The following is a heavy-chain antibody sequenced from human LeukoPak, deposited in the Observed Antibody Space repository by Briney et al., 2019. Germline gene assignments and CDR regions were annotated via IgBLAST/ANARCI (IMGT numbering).Heavy chain of an antibody. CDR3: ARAFYPGYYSYMAV. V-gene: IGHV4-59*01. J-gene: IGHJ6*03. D-gene: IGHD3-3*02. CDR2: IYYSGST. CDR1: GGSISPYY. Sequence: SETQSLTCTVSGGSISPYYWSWIRQPPGKGLEWIGYIYYSGSTNYNPSLKSRVTISVDTSKNQFSLKLSSVTAADTAVYYCARAFYPGYYSYMAVWGKGTTVTVSS.